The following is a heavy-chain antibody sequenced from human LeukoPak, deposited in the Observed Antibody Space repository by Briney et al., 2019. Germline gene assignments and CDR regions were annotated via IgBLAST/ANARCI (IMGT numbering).Heavy chain of an antibody. CDR1: GGSISSYY. D-gene: IGHD6-19*01. CDR3: ARMYSSGWYVSFD. CDR2: IYTSGST. Sequence: SETLSLTCTVSGGSISSYYWSWIRQPAGKGPEWIGRIYTSGSTNYNPSLKSRVTMSVDTSKNQFSLKLSSVTAADTAVYYCARMYSSGWYVSFDWGQGTLVTVSS. J-gene: IGHJ4*02. V-gene: IGHV4-4*07.